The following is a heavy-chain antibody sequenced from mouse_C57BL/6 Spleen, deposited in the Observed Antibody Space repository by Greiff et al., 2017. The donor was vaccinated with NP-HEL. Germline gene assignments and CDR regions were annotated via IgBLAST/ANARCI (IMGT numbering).Heavy chain of an antibody. Sequence: VQLQQSGPGLVQPSQSLSITCTVSGFSLTSYGVHWVRQSPGKGLEWLGVIWSGGSTDYNAAFISRLSISKDNSKSQVFFKMNSLQADDTAIYYCARIYYYGSSYVRYAMDYWGQGTSVTVSS. CDR2: IWSGGST. CDR3: ARIYYYGSSYVRYAMDY. CDR1: GFSLTSYG. J-gene: IGHJ4*01. D-gene: IGHD1-1*01. V-gene: IGHV2-2*01.